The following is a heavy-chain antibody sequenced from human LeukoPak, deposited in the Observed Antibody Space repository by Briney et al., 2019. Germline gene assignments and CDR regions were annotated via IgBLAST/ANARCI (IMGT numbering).Heavy chain of an antibody. CDR2: FDPEDGET. J-gene: IGHJ3*02. V-gene: IGHV1-24*01. Sequence: VASVKVSFKVSGYTLTELSMHWVRQAPGKGLEWMGGFDPEDGETIYAQKFQGRVTMTEDTSTDTAYMELSSLRSEDTAVYYCAAIEIYCSGGSCQTFAFDIWGQGTMVTVSS. CDR1: GYTLTELS. D-gene: IGHD2-15*01. CDR3: AAIEIYCSGGSCQTFAFDI.